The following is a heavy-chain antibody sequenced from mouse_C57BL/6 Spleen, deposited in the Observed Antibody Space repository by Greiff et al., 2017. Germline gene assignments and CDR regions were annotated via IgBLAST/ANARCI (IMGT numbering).Heavy chain of an antibody. J-gene: IGHJ3*01. Sequence: EVKLVESGGGLVKPGGSLKLSCAASGFTFSDYGMHWVRQAPEKGLEWVAYISSGSSTIYYADTVKGRFTISRDNAKNTLCLQMTSLRSEDTAMYYCARGSNYAWFAYWGQGTLVTVSA. CDR1: GFTFSDYG. CDR2: ISSGSSTI. CDR3: ARGSNYAWFAY. D-gene: IGHD2-5*01. V-gene: IGHV5-17*01.